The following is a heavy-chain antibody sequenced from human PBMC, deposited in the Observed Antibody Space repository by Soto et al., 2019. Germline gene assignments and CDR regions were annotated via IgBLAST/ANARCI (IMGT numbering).Heavy chain of an antibody. V-gene: IGHV3-15*01. J-gene: IGHJ4*02. CDR3: TTYSSSWKFDY. Sequence: EVQLVESGGGLVKPGGSLRLSCAASGFTFSNAWMSWVRKAPGKGLEWVGRIKSKTDGGTTDYAAPVKGRFTISSDDAKNTLYLQMNSLKTEDTAVYYCTTYSSSWKFDYWGQGTLVTVSS. CDR1: GFTFSNAW. CDR2: IKSKTDGGTT. D-gene: IGHD6-13*01.